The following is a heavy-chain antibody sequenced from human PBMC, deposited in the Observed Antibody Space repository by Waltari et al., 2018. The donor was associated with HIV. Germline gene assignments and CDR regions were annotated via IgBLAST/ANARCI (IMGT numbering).Heavy chain of an antibody. CDR2: VYYSGTT. CDR3: ARFRLYYYDSSDYYMYLDY. V-gene: IGHV4-59*01. D-gene: IGHD3-22*01. Sequence: QVHLQESGPGLVRPSETLSLTCTVSGDSIISYYWTWIRQAPGKGLEWIGHVYYSGTTYYNPSLQSRVTISADASKNLFSLKLTSVTTADTAIYYCARFRLYYYDSSDYYMYLDYWGQGTLVSVSS. J-gene: IGHJ4*02. CDR1: GDSIISYY.